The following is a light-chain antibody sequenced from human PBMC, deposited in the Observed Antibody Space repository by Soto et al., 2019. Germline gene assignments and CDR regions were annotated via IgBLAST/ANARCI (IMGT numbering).Light chain of an antibody. CDR1: SSDVGGYEY. CDR2: DVS. V-gene: IGLV2-11*01. Sequence: SALTQPRSVSGSPGQSVTISCTGTSSDVGGYEYVSWYQQHPGKAPKLMIYDVSKRPSGVPDRFSGSRSGNTASLTISGLQTEDEADYYCCSYAGSPFYVFGIGTKLTVL. J-gene: IGLJ1*01. CDR3: CSYAGSPFYV.